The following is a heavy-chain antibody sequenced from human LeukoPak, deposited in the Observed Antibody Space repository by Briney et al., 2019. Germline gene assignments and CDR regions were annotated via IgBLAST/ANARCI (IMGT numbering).Heavy chain of an antibody. CDR3: ARDKAIASGPWDY. Sequence: ASVKVSCKASGYTLTGYYMHWVRQAPGQGLEWMGWISAYNGNTNYAQKLQGRVTMTTDTSTSTAYMELRSLRSDDTAVYYCARDKAIASGPWDYWGQGTLVTVSS. V-gene: IGHV1-18*04. CDR2: ISAYNGNT. J-gene: IGHJ4*02. D-gene: IGHD3-3*01. CDR1: GYTLTGYY.